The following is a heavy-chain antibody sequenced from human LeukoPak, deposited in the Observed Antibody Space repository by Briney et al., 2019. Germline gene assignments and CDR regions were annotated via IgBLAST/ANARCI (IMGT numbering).Heavy chain of an antibody. J-gene: IGHJ4*02. D-gene: IGHD3-9*01. CDR3: AKVDILTGYYFFDY. CDR2: ISANNGNT. CDR1: GYTFTSYG. V-gene: IGHV1-18*01. Sequence: EASVKVSCKASGYTFTSYGISWVRQAPGQGLEWMGWISANNGNTYYVQKFQGRVTMTTDTSTSTAYMELRSLRSDDTAMYYCAKVDILTGYYFFDYWGQGTLVTVSS.